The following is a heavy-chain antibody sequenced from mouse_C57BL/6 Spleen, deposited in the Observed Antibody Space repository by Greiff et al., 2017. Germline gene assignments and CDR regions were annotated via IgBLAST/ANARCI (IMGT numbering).Heavy chain of an antibody. CDR1: GYTFTSYW. D-gene: IGHD1-1*01. Sequence: QVQLQQPGAELVMPGASVKLSCKASGYTFTSYWMHWVKQRPGQGLEWIGEIDPSDSYTNYNQKFKGKSTLTVDKSSSTAYMQLSSLTSEDSAVYYCATFYYYGSSPGAMDYWGQGTSVTGSS. J-gene: IGHJ4*01. CDR2: IDPSDSYT. V-gene: IGHV1-69*01. CDR3: ATFYYYGSSPGAMDY.